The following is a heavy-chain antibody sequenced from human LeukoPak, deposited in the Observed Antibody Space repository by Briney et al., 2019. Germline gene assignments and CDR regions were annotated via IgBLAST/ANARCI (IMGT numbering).Heavy chain of an antibody. CDR2: IIPTFGTA. CDR3: ARDSGPVVTPDYYYYMDV. Sequence: ASVKVSCKASGGTFSSYAISWVRQASGQGLEWMGGIIPTFGTANYAQKFQGRVTITTDESTSTAYMELSSLRSEDTAVYYCARDSGPVVTPDYYYYMDVWGKGTTVTVSS. J-gene: IGHJ6*03. D-gene: IGHD4-23*01. V-gene: IGHV1-69*05. CDR1: GGTFSSYA.